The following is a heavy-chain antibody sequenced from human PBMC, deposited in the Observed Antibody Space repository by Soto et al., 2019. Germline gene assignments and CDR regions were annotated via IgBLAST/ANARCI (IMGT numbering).Heavy chain of an antibody. Sequence: VASVTVSCKASGYTFTGYYMHWVRQAPGQGLEWTGWINPNSGGTNYAQKFQGRVTMTRDTSTSKAYMELSRLRSDDTAIYDCARSSAGVFGIIIEGSNWFAPCGQGSLVADSS. V-gene: IGHV1-2*02. CDR1: GYTFTGYY. CDR2: INPNSGGT. D-gene: IGHD3-16*02. CDR3: ARSSAGVFGIIIEGSNWFAP. J-gene: IGHJ5*02.